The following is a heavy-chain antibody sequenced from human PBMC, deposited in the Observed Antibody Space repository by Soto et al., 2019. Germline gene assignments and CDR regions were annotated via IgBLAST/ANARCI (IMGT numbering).Heavy chain of an antibody. V-gene: IGHV3-23*01. CDR1: GFTFSSYA. J-gene: IGHJ4*02. Sequence: GGSLRLSCAASGFTFSSYAMSWVRQAPGKGLEWVSAISGSGGSTYYADSVKGRFTISRDNSKNTLYLQMNSLRAEDTAVYYCAKDSPTIFGVVITYYFDYWGQGTLVTVSS. CDR3: AKDSPTIFGVVITYYFDY. D-gene: IGHD3-3*01. CDR2: ISGSGGST.